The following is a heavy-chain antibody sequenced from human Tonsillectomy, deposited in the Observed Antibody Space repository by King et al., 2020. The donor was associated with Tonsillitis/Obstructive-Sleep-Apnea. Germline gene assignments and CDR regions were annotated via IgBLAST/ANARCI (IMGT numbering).Heavy chain of an antibody. Sequence: VQLVESGGGLVQPGGSLRLSCAASGFTFSSYWMHWVRQAPGKGLVWVSRINSDGSSTSYADCVKGRFTISRDNAKNTLYLQMNSLRAEDTVVYYCARVNPPARITMFGRTTGYMDVWGKGTTVTVSS. J-gene: IGHJ6*03. CDR1: GFTFSSYW. CDR3: ARVNPPARITMFGRTTGYMDV. CDR2: INSDGSST. V-gene: IGHV3-74*01. D-gene: IGHD3-3*01.